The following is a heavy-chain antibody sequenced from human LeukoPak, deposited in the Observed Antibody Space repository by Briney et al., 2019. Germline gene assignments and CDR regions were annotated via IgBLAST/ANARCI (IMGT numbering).Heavy chain of an antibody. CDR3: AELGITMIGGV. D-gene: IGHD3-10*02. Sequence: GGSLRLSCAASGFTFSSYGMSWVRQAPGKGLEWVSDISGSGGSTYYADSVTGRFTISTDNAKNSLHLKMNRLRAEDTAVHYCAELGITMIGGVWGKGTTVTISS. CDR2: ISGSGGST. J-gene: IGHJ6*04. V-gene: IGHV3-23*01. CDR1: GFTFSSYG.